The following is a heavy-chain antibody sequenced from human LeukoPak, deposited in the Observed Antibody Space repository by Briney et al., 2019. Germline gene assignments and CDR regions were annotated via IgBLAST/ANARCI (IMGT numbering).Heavy chain of an antibody. CDR3: ARALVTTNWFDP. V-gene: IGHV4-31*03. Sequence: SGTLSLTCTVSGGSISSGGYYWSWIRQHPGKGLEWIGYIYYSGSTYYNPSLKSRVTISVDTSKNQFSLKLSSVTAADTAVYYCARALVTTNWFDPWGQGTLVTVSS. D-gene: IGHD1-14*01. CDR2: IYYSGST. CDR1: GGSISSGGYY. J-gene: IGHJ5*02.